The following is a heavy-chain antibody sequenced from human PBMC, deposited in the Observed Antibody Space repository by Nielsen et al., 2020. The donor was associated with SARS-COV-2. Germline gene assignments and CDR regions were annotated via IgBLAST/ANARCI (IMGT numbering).Heavy chain of an antibody. D-gene: IGHD4-17*01. CDR2: ISRSGATK. V-gene: IGHV3-11*04. Sequence: SCKVSGYSLTEISMHWVRQAPGKGLEWISYISRSGATKFYADSVKGRFTISRDTARKSIYLQLNNLRADDTAVYYCARPSPNDYVYFDVWGQGTLVTVSS. CDR1: GYSLTEIS. CDR3: ARPSPNDYVYFDV. J-gene: IGHJ4*02.